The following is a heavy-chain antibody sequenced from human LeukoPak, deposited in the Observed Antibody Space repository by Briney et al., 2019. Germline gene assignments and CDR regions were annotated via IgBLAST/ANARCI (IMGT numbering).Heavy chain of an antibody. D-gene: IGHD6-19*01. CDR1: GFTFSSYG. V-gene: IGHV3-33*08. Sequence: GGSLRLSCAASGFTFSSYGMHWVRQAPGKGLEWVAVIWYDGSNKYCADSVKGRFTISRDNSKNTLYLQMNSLRAEDTAVYYCARESAYSSGWYGTPNFDYWGQGTLVTVSS. CDR3: ARESAYSSGWYGTPNFDY. J-gene: IGHJ4*02. CDR2: IWYDGSNK.